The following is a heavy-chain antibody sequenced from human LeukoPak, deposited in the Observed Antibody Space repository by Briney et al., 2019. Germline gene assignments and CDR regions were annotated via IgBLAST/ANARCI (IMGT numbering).Heavy chain of an antibody. V-gene: IGHV4-31*03. Sequence: PSQTLSLTCTVSGGSISSGNYYWSWIRQHPGRGLEWIGYIYYSGTTYYNPSLKSRVTISVVTSKNQFSLKLSSVTAADTAVYYCARDGSGYNNCDYWGQGTLVTVSS. J-gene: IGHJ4*02. D-gene: IGHD3-3*01. CDR2: IYYSGTT. CDR3: ARDGSGYNNCDY. CDR1: GGSISSGNYY.